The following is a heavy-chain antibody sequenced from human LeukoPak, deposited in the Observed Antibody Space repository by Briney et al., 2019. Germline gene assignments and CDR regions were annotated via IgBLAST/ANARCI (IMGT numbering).Heavy chain of an antibody. CDR1: GGSISSGSKY. CDR2: MYYSGIS. D-gene: IGHD3-3*01. Sequence: SETLSLXCTVSGGSISSGSKYRGWIRQPPGEGLEWIGSMYYSGISYYNPSLKSRVTISVDTSKNQFSLRLTSVTAADTAVYYCGVAPDYWGQGTLVTVSS. V-gene: IGHV4-39*01. CDR3: GVAPDY. J-gene: IGHJ4*02.